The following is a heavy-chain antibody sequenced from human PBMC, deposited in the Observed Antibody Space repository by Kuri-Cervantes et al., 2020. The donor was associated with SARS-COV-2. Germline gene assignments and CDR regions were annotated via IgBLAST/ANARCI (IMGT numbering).Heavy chain of an antibody. V-gene: IGHV4-39*01. J-gene: IGHJ4*02. CDR2: VYYSGTT. CDR3: ARRLKDGPPDY. CDR1: GGSTSSQSYY. Sequence: SETLSLTCTVSGGSTSSQSYYWGWIRQPPGKGLEWIGSVYYSGTTYYNPSLKSRVTISLDTSKNQLSLKLSSVTAADTAVYYCARRLKDGPPDYWGQGTLVTVSS.